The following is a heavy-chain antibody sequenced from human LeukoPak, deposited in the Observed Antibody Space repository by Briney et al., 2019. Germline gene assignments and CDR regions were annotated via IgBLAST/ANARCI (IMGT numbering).Heavy chain of an antibody. J-gene: IGHJ4*02. CDR3: AKGIAGTGKPYYFDY. D-gene: IGHD2-8*02. CDR2: ISWNSDSV. Sequence: PGGSLRLSCTASGFNFDDYAMPWVRQAPGKGLEWVSSISWNSDSVGYADSVKGRFTTSRDNAKNSLYLQMNSLRAEDTALYYCAKGIAGTGKPYYFDYWGQGTLVIVSS. V-gene: IGHV3-9*01. CDR1: GFNFDDYA.